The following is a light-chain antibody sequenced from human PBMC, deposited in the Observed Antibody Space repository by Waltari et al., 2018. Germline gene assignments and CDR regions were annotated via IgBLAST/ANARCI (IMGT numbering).Light chain of an antibody. Sequence: EIVMTPSPAHLSVSPGESATLSCRASQSVSIKFAWYQQKPGQAPRLLISDASTRATVIPPRFSGSGSGTDFTLTISSLQSEDFAVYYCQQYNNWPLTFGGGTKVEIK. CDR2: DAS. V-gene: IGKV3-15*01. CDR3: QQYNNWPLT. CDR1: QSVSIK. J-gene: IGKJ4*01.